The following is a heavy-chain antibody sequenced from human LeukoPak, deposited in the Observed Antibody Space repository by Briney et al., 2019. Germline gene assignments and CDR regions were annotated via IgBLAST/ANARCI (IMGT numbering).Heavy chain of an antibody. V-gene: IGHV4-30-4*01. D-gene: IGHD1-14*01. Sequence: PSQTLSLTCSVSGGSISSGDYYWSWIRQPPGKGLEWIGYIYNNGRTYYNPSLKSRVTISVDTSKNQFSLKLTSVTAADTAVYYCARHWYGGAFDVWGQGSMVTVSS. CDR1: GGSISSGDYY. CDR2: IYNNGRT. J-gene: IGHJ3*01. CDR3: ARHWYGGAFDV.